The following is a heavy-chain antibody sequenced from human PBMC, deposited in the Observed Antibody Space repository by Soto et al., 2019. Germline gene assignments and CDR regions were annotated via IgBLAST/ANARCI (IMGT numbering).Heavy chain of an antibody. V-gene: IGHV3-53*01. CDR2: IYSGGST. CDR3: ARTGTTSRFSYFDY. CDR1: GFTVSSNY. D-gene: IGHD1-7*01. Sequence: GGSLRLSCAASGFTVSSNYMSWVRQAPGKGLEWVSVIYSGGSTYYADSVKGRFTISRDNSKNTLYLQMNSLRAEDTAVYYCARTGTTSRFSYFDYWGQGTLVTVSS. J-gene: IGHJ4*02.